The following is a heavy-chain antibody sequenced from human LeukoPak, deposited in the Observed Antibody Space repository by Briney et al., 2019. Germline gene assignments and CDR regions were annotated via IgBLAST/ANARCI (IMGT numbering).Heavy chain of an antibody. CDR1: GFTFSSYA. D-gene: IGHD6-13*01. J-gene: IGHJ6*02. V-gene: IGHV3-30-3*01. CDR3: ARGTSSSWPYYYYGMDV. Sequence: PGGSLRLSCAASGFTFSSYAMLWVRQARGKGLEWVAVISYDGSNKYYADSVKGRFTISRDNSKNTLYLQMNSLRAEDTAVYYCARGTSSSWPYYYYGMDVWGQGTTVTVSS. CDR2: ISYDGSNK.